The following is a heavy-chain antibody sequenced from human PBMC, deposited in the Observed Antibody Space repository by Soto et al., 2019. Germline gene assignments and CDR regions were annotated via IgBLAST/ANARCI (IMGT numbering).Heavy chain of an antibody. CDR2: ISYDGSNK. CDR1: GFTFSSYG. V-gene: IGHV3-30*18. CDR3: AKECSGRSCYFDY. Sequence: LRLSCAASGFTFSSYGMHWVRQAPGKGLEWVAVISYDGSNKYYADSVKGRFTISRDNSKNTLYLQMNSLRAEDTAVYYCAKECSGRSCYFDYWGQGTLVTVSS. J-gene: IGHJ4*02. D-gene: IGHD2-15*01.